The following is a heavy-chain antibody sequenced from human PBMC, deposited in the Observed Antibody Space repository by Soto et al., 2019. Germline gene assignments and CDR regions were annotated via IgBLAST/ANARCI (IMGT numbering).Heavy chain of an antibody. J-gene: IGHJ6*02. CDR3: ARDYGDYGYYYYGMDV. CDR2: IDWDDDK. Sequence: GSGPTLVNPTQTLTLTCTFSGFSLSTSGMCVSWIRQPPGKALEWLALIDWDDDKYYSTSLKTRLTISKDTSKNQVVLTMTNMDPVDTATYYCARDYGDYGYYYYGMDVWGQGTTVTVSS. D-gene: IGHD4-17*01. V-gene: IGHV2-70*01. CDR1: GFSLSTSGMC.